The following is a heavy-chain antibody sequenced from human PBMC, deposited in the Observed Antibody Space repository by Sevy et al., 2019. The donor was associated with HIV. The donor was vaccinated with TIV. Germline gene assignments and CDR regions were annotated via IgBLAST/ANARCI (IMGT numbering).Heavy chain of an antibody. CDR3: ATTKDYYDSSGSPFDY. V-gene: IGHV1-24*01. J-gene: IGHJ4*02. CDR2: FDPEDGET. D-gene: IGHD3-22*01. Sequence: ASVKVSCKVSGYTLTQLSMHWVRQAPGKGLEWMGSFDPEDGETLYAQKFQGRVTMTEDTSTNTAYMELSSLRSEDTAVYHCATTKDYYDSSGSPFDYWGQGTLVTVSS. CDR1: GYTLTQLS.